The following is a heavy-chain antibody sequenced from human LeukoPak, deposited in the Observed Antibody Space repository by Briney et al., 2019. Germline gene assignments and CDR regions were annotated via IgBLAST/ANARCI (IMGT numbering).Heavy chain of an antibody. CDR1: GFTFSSYG. Sequence: GGSLRLSCAASGFTFSSYGMHWVRQVPGKGLEWVAVISYDGSNKYYADSVKGRFTISRDNSKNTLYLQMNSLRAEDTAVYYCAKDSVRLGELSSPDAFDIWAKGQWSPSLQ. D-gene: IGHD3-16*02. J-gene: IGHJ3*02. CDR2: ISYDGSNK. V-gene: IGHV3-30*18. CDR3: AKDSVRLGELSSPDAFDI.